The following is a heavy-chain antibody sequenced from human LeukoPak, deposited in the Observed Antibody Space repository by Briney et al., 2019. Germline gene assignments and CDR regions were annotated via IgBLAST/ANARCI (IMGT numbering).Heavy chain of an antibody. V-gene: IGHV3-21*01. Sequence: GGSLRLSCAASGFTFSSYSMNWVRQAPGKGLEWVSSISSSSSYIYYADSVKGRFTISRDNAKNSLYPQMNSLRAEDTAVYYCARGGMPDAFDIWGQGTMVTVSS. J-gene: IGHJ3*02. CDR2: ISSSSSYI. CDR1: GFTFSSYS. CDR3: ARGGMPDAFDI. D-gene: IGHD2-15*01.